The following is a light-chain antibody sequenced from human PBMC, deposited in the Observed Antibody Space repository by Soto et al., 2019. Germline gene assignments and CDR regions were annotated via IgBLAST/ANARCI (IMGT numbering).Light chain of an antibody. Sequence: QSVLTQPPSVSGAPGQTVTISCTGSSSNIGAGFDVHWYQQVPGTAPKLVLYSNNQRPSGVPDRFSGSKSGTSASLAISGLRSEDEADYYCAAWDDSLSGVVFGGGTKVTVL. CDR2: SNN. J-gene: IGLJ2*01. CDR3: AAWDDSLSGVV. CDR1: SSNIGAGFD. V-gene: IGLV1-47*02.